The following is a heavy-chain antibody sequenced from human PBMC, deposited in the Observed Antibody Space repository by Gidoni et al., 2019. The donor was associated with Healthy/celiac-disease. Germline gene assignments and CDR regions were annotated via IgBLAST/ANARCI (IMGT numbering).Heavy chain of an antibody. V-gene: IGHV3-15*01. CDR1: GFTFSNAW. J-gene: IGHJ6*02. CDR2: IKSKTDGGTT. Sequence: EVQLVESGGGLVKPGGSLRLSCAAPGFTFSNAWMSWVRQAPGKGLEWVGRIKSKTDGGTTDYAAPVKGRFTISRDDSKNTLYLQMNSLKTEDTAVYYCCGSYYYYYGMDVWGQGTTVTVSS. CDR3: CGSYYYYYGMDV. D-gene: IGHD1-26*01.